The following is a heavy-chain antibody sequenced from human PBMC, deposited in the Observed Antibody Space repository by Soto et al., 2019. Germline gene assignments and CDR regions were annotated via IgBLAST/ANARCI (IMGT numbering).Heavy chain of an antibody. CDR3: ARDGNGDYVFDY. J-gene: IGHJ4*02. CDR2: ISYDGSNK. CDR1: GFTLSSYA. V-gene: IGHV3-30-3*01. D-gene: IGHD4-17*01. Sequence: RRLSCAASGFTLSSYAMHWVRQAPGKGLEWVAVISYDGSNKYYADSVKGRFTISRDNSKNTLYLQMNSLRAEDTAVYYCARDGNGDYVFDYWGQGTLVTVSS.